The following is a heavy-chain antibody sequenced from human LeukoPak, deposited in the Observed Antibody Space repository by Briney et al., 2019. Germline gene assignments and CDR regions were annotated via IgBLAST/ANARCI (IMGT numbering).Heavy chain of an antibody. V-gene: IGHV1-8*01. Sequence: ASVKVSCKASGYTLTYYDINWLRQATGQGLEWMGWMNPNSGDTGYAQKFQGRATMTRNTSISTVYMELSSLRSEDTAVYYCARVRGSYYHYSMDVWGQGTTVTVSS. CDR3: ARVRGSYYHYSMDV. CDR2: MNPNSGDT. CDR1: GYTLTYYD. J-gene: IGHJ6*02. D-gene: IGHD1-26*01.